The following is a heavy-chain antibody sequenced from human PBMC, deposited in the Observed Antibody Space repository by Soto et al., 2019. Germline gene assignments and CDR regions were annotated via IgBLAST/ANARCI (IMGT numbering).Heavy chain of an antibody. CDR3: ERDKAYGLDV. Sequence: EVQLVESGGGLVQPGGSLRLSCAASEFAFNTYWMHWVRQVPGKGLEWVSRINGDGITRTYADSVKGRFTISRDNAENILYLHMNSLRAEDTAMYYCERDKAYGLDVWGQGTTVTVSS. CDR1: EFAFNTYW. V-gene: IGHV3-74*01. J-gene: IGHJ6*02. CDR2: INGDGITR.